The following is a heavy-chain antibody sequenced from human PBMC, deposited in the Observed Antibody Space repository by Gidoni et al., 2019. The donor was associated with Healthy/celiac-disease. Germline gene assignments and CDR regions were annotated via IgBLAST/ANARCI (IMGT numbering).Heavy chain of an antibody. CDR2: ISGSEGST. CDR1: GFSFRSYA. Sequence: EVQLLESGGGLVQPGGSLSISCAASGFSFRSYALSWVRQAPGKGLEWVSAISGSEGSTYYADSVKGRFTISRDNSKNTLYLQMNSLRAEDTAVDYCATPGGDYYDSSGYLAGMAFDIWGQGTMVTVSS. V-gene: IGHV3-23*01. CDR3: ATPGGDYYDSSGYLAGMAFDI. J-gene: IGHJ3*02. D-gene: IGHD3-22*01.